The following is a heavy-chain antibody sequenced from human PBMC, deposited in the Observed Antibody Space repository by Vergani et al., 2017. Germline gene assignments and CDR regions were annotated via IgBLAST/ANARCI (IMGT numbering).Heavy chain of an antibody. Sequence: EVQLVESGGGIVKPGGSLRLSCVASGFSFRNAWMNWVRRTPGKGLEWVGRFKSTFDRGTTDYAAAVKGRFTISRDDSKNTLFLQMNGLKTEDIGVYYCTTDXRYCGDGSCYWLRDHHYYGMDVWGQGTTVTVSS. J-gene: IGHJ6*02. CDR3: TTDXRYCGDGSCYWLRDHHYYGMDV. CDR2: FKSTFDRGTT. D-gene: IGHD2-21*01. V-gene: IGHV3-15*07. CDR1: GFSFRNAW.